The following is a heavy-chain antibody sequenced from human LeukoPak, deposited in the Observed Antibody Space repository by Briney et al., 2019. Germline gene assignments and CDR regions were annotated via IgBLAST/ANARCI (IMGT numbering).Heavy chain of an antibody. J-gene: IGHJ4*02. CDR2: ISGSGGST. CDR3: ARALYYYDSSGYLYYFDY. Sequence: GGSLRLSCAASGFTFSSYAMSWVRQAPGKGLEWVSAISGSGGSTYYADSVKGRFTISRDNSKNTLYLQMNSLRAEDTAVYYCARALYYYDSSGYLYYFDYWGQGTLVTVSS. CDR1: GFTFSSYA. D-gene: IGHD3-22*01. V-gene: IGHV3-23*01.